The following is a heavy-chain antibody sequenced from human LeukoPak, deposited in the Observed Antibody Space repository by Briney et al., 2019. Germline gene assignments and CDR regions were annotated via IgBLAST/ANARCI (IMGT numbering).Heavy chain of an antibody. V-gene: IGHV3-48*04. D-gene: IGHD4-17*01. CDR1: GFTLSTYW. Sequence: GESLRLSCAASGFTLSTYWMNWVRQAPGKGLERVSYISSSSSTIYYADSVKGRFTISRDNAKNSLYLQMNSLRAEDTAVYYCATTRYGDYVPPFDYWGQGTLVTVSS. CDR3: ATTRYGDYVPPFDY. J-gene: IGHJ4*02. CDR2: ISSSSSTI.